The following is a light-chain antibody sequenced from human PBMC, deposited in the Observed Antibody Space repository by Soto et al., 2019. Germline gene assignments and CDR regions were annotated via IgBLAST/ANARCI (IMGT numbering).Light chain of an antibody. J-gene: IGKJ1*01. V-gene: IGKV3-20*01. Sequence: TVLTQSPGKRAVSPGGVATRACRIIQSVSSNYLAWYQQKPGQAPRLLIYGASSRATGIPDRFSGSGSGTDFTLTITRLAAEDFAVYYGQQYGSPYPWTFGQGTKVDIK. CDR1: QSVSSNY. CDR2: GAS. CDR3: QQYGSPYPWT.